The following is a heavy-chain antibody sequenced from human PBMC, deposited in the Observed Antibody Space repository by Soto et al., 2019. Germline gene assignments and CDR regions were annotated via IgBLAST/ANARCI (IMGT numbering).Heavy chain of an antibody. CDR2: ITPGGGIT. D-gene: IGHD6-13*01. Sequence: QVQLVQSGAEVKKPGASVRVSCKASGYTFTTYDIHWVRQAPGLGLEWMVIITPGGGITSYAQKFKGSITMTRDTSTSTVYMELSSLKSEDTAMYYCAKVLSELVPRYFDTWGQGTLVTVSS. J-gene: IGHJ4*02. V-gene: IGHV1-46*01. CDR1: GYTFTTYD. CDR3: AKVLSELVPRYFDT.